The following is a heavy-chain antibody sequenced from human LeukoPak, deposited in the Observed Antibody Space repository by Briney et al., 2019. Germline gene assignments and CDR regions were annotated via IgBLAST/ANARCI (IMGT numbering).Heavy chain of an antibody. Sequence: ASVKVSCKASGYTFTGYYMHWVRQAPGQGLEWMGWINPNSGGTNYAQKFQGRVTMTRDTSISTAYKELSRLRSDDTAVYYCANIGTTVTTDFDYWGQGTLVTVSS. CDR1: GYTFTGYY. CDR3: ANIGTTVTTDFDY. CDR2: INPNSGGT. J-gene: IGHJ4*02. V-gene: IGHV1-2*02. D-gene: IGHD4-11*01.